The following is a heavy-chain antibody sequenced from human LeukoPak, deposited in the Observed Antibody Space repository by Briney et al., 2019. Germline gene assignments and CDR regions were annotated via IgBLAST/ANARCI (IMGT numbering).Heavy chain of an antibody. CDR3: ARETALRLDY. CDR2: IYFTGST. CDR1: GGSISNFY. D-gene: IGHD5-18*01. Sequence: PSETLSLTYTVSGGSISNFYWSWIRQPAGEGLEWIGHIYFTGSTNYNPSLKSRVTMSVDTSRNQFSLGLNSMTAADTAVYFCARETALRLDYWGQGTLVTVSS. V-gene: IGHV4-4*07. J-gene: IGHJ4*02.